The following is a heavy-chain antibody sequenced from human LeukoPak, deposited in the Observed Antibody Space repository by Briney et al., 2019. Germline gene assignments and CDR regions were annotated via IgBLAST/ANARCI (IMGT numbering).Heavy chain of an antibody. CDR2: IYHSGST. CDR1: GGSISSSNW. V-gene: IGHV4-4*02. D-gene: IGHD6-13*01. J-gene: IGHJ4*02. Sequence: PSGTLSLTCAVSGGSISSSNWWSWVRQPPGKGLEWIGEIYHSGSTNYNPSLKSRVTISVGKSKNQFSLKLSSVTAADTAVYYCARGTYSSSWYIDYWGQGTLVTVSS. CDR3: ARGTYSSSWYIDY.